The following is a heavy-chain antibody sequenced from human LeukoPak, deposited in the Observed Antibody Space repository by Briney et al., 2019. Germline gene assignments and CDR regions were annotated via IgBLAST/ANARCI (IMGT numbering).Heavy chain of an antibody. D-gene: IGHD1-26*01. CDR1: GFTCSSYS. J-gene: IGHJ4*02. CDR2: ISSSSSYI. CDR3: ASGKLWDDY. Sequence: TGGSLRLSCAGSGFTCSSYSMNWVRQAPGKGLEWVSSISSSSSYIYYADSVTGRFTISRDNAKNSLYLQMNSLRAEDTAVYYCASGKLWDDYWGQGTLVTVSS. V-gene: IGHV3-21*01.